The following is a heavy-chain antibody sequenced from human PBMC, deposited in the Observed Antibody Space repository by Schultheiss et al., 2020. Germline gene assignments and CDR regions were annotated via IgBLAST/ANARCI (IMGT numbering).Heavy chain of an antibody. CDR2: IWYDGSHK. D-gene: IGHD6-19*01. Sequence: GESLKISCAASGFTFSSYAMSWVRQAPGKGLEWVAVIWYDGSHKNYADSVRGRFTISRDNAKNSLYLQMNSLRAEDTALYYCAKDSPSEQWLSFWGQGTLVTVSS. CDR1: GFTFSSYA. V-gene: IGHV3-33*03. J-gene: IGHJ4*02. CDR3: AKDSPSEQWLSF.